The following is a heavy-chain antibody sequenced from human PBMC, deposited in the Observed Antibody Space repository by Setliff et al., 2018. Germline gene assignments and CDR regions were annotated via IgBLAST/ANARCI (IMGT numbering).Heavy chain of an antibody. CDR3: ERHYGGGYKQFDY. CDR1: GDSISDISYY. V-gene: IGHV4-39*01. Sequence: PSETLSLTCTISGDSISDISYYWGFIRQSPGKGPEWIGSIYYSGTAYYNPSLKSRLTISVDTSKNLFSLKMSSVTTADTAVYYCERHYGGGYKQFDYWGQGALVTVSS. J-gene: IGHJ4*02. CDR2: IYYSGTA. D-gene: IGHD5-12*01.